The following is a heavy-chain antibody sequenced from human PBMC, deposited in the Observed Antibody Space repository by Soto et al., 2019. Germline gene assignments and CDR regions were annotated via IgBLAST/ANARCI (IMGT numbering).Heavy chain of an antibody. CDR3: ARVSGSYYYGMDV. D-gene: IGHD3-10*01. CDR1: GGSISSSNW. V-gene: IGHV4-4*02. J-gene: IGHJ6*04. Sequence: QVQLQESGPGLVNPSGTLSLTCAVSGGSISSSNWWSWVRQPPGKGLEWIGEIYHSGSTNYNPSLKRPVNISVHKSNNQFSLTLSSVTAADTAVYYCARVSGSYYYGMDVWGEGTTVTVSS. CDR2: IYHSGST.